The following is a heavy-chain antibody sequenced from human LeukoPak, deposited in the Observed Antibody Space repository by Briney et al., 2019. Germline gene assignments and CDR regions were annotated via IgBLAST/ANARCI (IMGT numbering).Heavy chain of an antibody. CDR2: IYTSGST. CDR3: ARTPAMVTALFDP. CDR1: GGSISSYY. D-gene: IGHD5-18*01. Sequence: SETLSLTCTVSGGSISSYYWSWIRQPPGKGLEWIGYIYTSGSTNYNPSLKRRVTISVDTSKNQFSLKLSSVTAADTAVYYCARTPAMVTALFDPWGQGTLVTVSS. J-gene: IGHJ5*02. V-gene: IGHV4-4*09.